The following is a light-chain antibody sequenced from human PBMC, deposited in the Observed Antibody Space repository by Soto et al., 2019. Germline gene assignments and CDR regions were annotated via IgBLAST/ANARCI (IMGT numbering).Light chain of an antibody. CDR3: YQYGSAPLTYT. Sequence: EIVLTQSPGTLSLSPGERATLSCRAIQSVSSSYLAWYQQKPDQAPRLLIYGAPSRAPAIPDRLSGSGSGTDVTLTPIRLVAADFAVDYCYQYGSAPLTYTFGQGTRLEIK. V-gene: IGKV3-20*01. CDR2: GAP. J-gene: IGKJ2*01. CDR1: QSVSSSY.